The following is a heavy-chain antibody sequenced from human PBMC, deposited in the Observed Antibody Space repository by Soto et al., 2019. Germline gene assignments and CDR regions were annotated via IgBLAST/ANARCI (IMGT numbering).Heavy chain of an antibody. V-gene: IGHV3-23*01. CDR2: ISGSGGST. CDR1: GFTFSSYA. J-gene: IGHJ4*02. CDR3: AKDPNYYGSGNEAGIDY. D-gene: IGHD3-10*01. Sequence: GGSLRLSCAASGFTFSSYAMSWVRQAPGKGLEWVSAISGSGGSTYYADSVKGRFTISRDNSKNTLYLQMNSLRAEDTAVYYCAKDPNYYGSGNEAGIDYWGQGTLVTVSS.